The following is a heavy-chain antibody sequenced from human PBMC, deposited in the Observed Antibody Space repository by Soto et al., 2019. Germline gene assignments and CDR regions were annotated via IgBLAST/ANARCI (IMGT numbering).Heavy chain of an antibody. CDR1: EFTFSGYA. Sequence: HPVGSLRLSCVASEFTFSGYAMYWVRQAPGKGLEWVALISFDGSNKYYADAVKGRFTISRDNSKKTLYLQMNSLRAEDTAVYYCARPAEYCTSADCRYYYYALDVWGQGTTVTVSS. V-gene: IGHV3-30*04. CDR2: ISFDGSNK. J-gene: IGHJ6*02. CDR3: ARPAEYCTSADCRYYYYALDV. D-gene: IGHD2-8*02.